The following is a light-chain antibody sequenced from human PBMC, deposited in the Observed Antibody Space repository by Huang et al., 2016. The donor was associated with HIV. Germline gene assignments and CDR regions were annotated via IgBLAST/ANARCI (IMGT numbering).Light chain of an antibody. CDR3: QQYYSSPT. CDR1: QTFLYSYKNETY. CDR2: GAH. Sequence: DIVMALENPDSLAVSLGERATINCKSSQTFLYSYKNETYLAWYQQRPGQPPRLLIHGAHARESGVPERFTGSGSETDFTLTISGLQPEDVAVYFCQQYYSSPTFGGGTTVEI. V-gene: IGKV4-1*01. J-gene: IGKJ4*01.